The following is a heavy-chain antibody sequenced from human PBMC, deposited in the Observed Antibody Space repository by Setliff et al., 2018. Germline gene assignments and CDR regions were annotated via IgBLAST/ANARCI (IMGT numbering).Heavy chain of an antibody. J-gene: IGHJ5*02. Sequence: HPGGSLRLSCATSGFTFNTHAMHWVRQAPGKGLEWVAMIWAGGDRTFYLDSVKGRFIVSRDDSKNTVYLQMSGLRGDDTAMYYCATDPPNSGWSFDPWGQGALVTVFS. CDR1: GFTFNTHA. D-gene: IGHD6-19*01. CDR3: ATDPPNSGWSFDP. V-gene: IGHV3-33*01. CDR2: IWAGGDRT.